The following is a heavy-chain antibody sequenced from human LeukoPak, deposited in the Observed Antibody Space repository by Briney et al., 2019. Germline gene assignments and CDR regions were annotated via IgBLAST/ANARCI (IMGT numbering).Heavy chain of an antibody. V-gene: IGHV4-59*01. CDR2: IYYSGST. Sequence: SETLSLTCTVSGGSISSYYWSWIRQPPGKGLEWIGYIYYSGSTNNNPSLKSRVTISVDTSKNQFSLKLSSVTAADTAVYYCARVSPDNYYDSSGYYYGFDYWGQGTLVTVSS. J-gene: IGHJ4*02. D-gene: IGHD3-22*01. CDR1: GGSISSYY. CDR3: ARVSPDNYYDSSGYYYGFDY.